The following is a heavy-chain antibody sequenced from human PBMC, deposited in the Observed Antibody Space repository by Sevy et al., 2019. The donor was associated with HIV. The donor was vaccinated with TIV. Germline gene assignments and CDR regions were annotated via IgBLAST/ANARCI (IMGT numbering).Heavy chain of an antibody. D-gene: IGHD3-22*01. CDR2: FTGTGTNT. CDR3: AKDSILVVCHFDH. V-gene: IGHV3-23*01. Sequence: GGSLRLSCAASGFTFSSYAMSWVRQAPGKGLEWVSSFTGTGTNTFYADSVKGRFTISRDNSKNTLYLQMNSLRAEDTAVYYCAKDSILVVCHFDHWGQGTLVTVSS. CDR1: GFTFSSYA. J-gene: IGHJ4*02.